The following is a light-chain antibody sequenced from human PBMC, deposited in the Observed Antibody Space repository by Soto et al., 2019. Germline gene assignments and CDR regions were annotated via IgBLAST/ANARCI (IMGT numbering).Light chain of an antibody. V-gene: IGKV3-15*01. CDR1: QSVSVN. CDR2: GVS. J-gene: IGKJ1*01. CDR3: QQYSNWPPWT. Sequence: EIVMTQSPGTLSVSPGERATLSCRASQSVSVNLAWYQQKPGQAPRLLIYGVSTRATGIPARFSGSESGTEFTLTISSLQSEDFAVYYCQQYSNWPPWTFGPGTKVEIK.